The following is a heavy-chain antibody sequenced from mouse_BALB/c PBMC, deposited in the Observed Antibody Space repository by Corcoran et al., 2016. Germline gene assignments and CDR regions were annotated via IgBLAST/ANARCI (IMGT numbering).Heavy chain of an antibody. Sequence: QVTLKESGPGILQPSQTLSLTCSFSGFSLSTSGMGVSWIRQPSGKGLEWLAHIYWDDDKRYNPSLKSRLTISKDTSRNQVFLKITSVDTADTATYYCARRAPGGYYAMDYWGQRTSVTVSS. CDR3: ARRAPGGYYAMDY. V-gene: IGHV8-12*01. CDR1: GFSLSTSGMG. J-gene: IGHJ4*01. CDR2: IYWDDDK.